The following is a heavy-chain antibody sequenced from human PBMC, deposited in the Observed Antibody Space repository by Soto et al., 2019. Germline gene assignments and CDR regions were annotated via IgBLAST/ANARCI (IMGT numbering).Heavy chain of an antibody. CDR2: IYSSEST. CDR3: ARRIVATETFDY. V-gene: IGHV4-39*01. J-gene: IGHJ4*02. Sequence: PSETLSLTCSVSGGFVSSSSYSWGWIRQSPGKGLEWIGTIYSSESTYYNPSLLSRVTISVDTSKNEFSLRLSSVTAADTAVYYCARRIVATETFDYWGQGTLVTVSS. CDR1: GGFVSSSSYS. D-gene: IGHD5-12*01.